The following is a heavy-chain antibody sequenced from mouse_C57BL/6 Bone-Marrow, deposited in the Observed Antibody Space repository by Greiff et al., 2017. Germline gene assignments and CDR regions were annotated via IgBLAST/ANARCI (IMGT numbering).Heavy chain of an antibody. V-gene: IGHV1-31*01. CDR2: IYPYNGVS. D-gene: IGHD2-4*01. J-gene: IGHJ3*01. CDR3: AKGVYYDPPWFAY. Sequence: EVQLQQSGPELVKPGASVKISCKASGYSFTGYYMHWVKQSHGNILDWIGYIYPYNGVSSSNQNFKGKATLTVDKSSRTAYLELRSLTSADSAVYYCAKGVYYDPPWFAYWGQATLVTASA. CDR1: GYSFTGYY.